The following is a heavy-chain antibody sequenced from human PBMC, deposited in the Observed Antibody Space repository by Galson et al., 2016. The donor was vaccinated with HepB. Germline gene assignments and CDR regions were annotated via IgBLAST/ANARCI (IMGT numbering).Heavy chain of an antibody. J-gene: IGHJ4*02. Sequence: SVTVSCKASGYTFTSHEMHWVRQAPGQGLEWMGIINPRDGSTTYAQKFQGRVTMTRDTSTSIVHMELSSLKSEDTAMFYCATVVGTADYWGQGTLVTVSS. CDR2: INPRDGST. V-gene: IGHV1-46*01. D-gene: IGHD2-21*02. CDR3: ATVVGTADY. CDR1: GYTFTSHE.